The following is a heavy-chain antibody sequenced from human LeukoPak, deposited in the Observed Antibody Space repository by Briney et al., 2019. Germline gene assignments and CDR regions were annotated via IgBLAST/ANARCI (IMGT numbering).Heavy chain of an antibody. D-gene: IGHD6-19*01. Sequence: PSQTLSLTCTVSGGSISSGSYYWSWIRQPAGKGLEWIGRIYTSGSTNYNPSLKSRVTISVDTSKNQFSLKLSSVTAADTAVYYCARDAAPRYSSGWCWFDPWGQGTLVTVSS. CDR2: IYTSGST. CDR1: GGSISSGSYY. J-gene: IGHJ5*02. V-gene: IGHV4-61*02. CDR3: ARDAAPRYSSGWCWFDP.